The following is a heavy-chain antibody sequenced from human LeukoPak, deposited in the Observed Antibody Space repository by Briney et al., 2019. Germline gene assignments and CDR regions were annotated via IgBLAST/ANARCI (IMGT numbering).Heavy chain of an antibody. D-gene: IGHD6-6*01. J-gene: IGHJ5*02. CDR3: ARQPRPGHLDP. V-gene: IGHV5-51*01. Sequence: GESLKISCKGSGYSFINYWIGWVRQMPGKGLEWMGIIYPSDSDTRYSPSFQGQVTISADKSISTAYLQWSSLKASDTAMYYCARQPRPGHLDPWGRGTLVTVSS. CDR1: GYSFINYW. CDR2: IYPSDSDT.